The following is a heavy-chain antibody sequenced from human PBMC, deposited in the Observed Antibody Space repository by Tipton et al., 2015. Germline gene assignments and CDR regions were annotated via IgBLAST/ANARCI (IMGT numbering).Heavy chain of an antibody. CDR2: IQYSGGT. J-gene: IGHJ4*02. CDR3: ARGTYGGYIQSH. D-gene: IGHD4-17*01. Sequence: TLSLTCTVSSDSINKYYWSWIRQPPGKELQWIGYIQYSGGTNYNPSLESRVSMSVDTSKTQFSLNLTSVTAADTAFYYCARGTYGGYIQSHWGQGTLVTVSS. V-gene: IGHV4-59*12. CDR1: SDSINKYY.